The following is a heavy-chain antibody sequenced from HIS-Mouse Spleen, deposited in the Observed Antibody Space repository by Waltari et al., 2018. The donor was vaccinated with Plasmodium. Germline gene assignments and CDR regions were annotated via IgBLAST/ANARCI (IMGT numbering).Heavy chain of an antibody. CDR2: INPNRGGT. Sequence: QVQLVQSGAEVKKPGASVKVSCKASGYTFTGYYMHWVRQAPGQGLEWMGWINPNRGGTNYAQKFQGRVTRTRDTSIGTAYMELSRLRSDDTAVYYCARVSVTTPTSWFDPWGQGTLVTVSS. CDR3: ARVSVTTPTSWFDP. V-gene: IGHV1-2*02. CDR1: GYTFTGYY. J-gene: IGHJ5*02. D-gene: IGHD4-17*01.